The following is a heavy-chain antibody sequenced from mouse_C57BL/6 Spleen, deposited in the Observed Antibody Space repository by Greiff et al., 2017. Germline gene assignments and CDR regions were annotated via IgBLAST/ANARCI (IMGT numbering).Heavy chain of an antibody. CDR2: ISGGGGNT. CDR1: GFTFSSYT. Sequence: EVQVVESGGGLVKPGGSLKLSCAASGFTFSSYTMSWVRQTPEKRLEWVATISGGGGNTYYPDSVKGRFTISRDNAKNTLYLQMSSLRSEDTALYYCARHGGSWYFDVWGTGTTVTVSS. J-gene: IGHJ1*03. V-gene: IGHV5-9*01. CDR3: ARHGGSWYFDV.